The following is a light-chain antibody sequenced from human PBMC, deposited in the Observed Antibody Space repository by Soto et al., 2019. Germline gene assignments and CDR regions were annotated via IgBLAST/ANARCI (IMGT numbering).Light chain of an antibody. CDR1: QGMSTY. V-gene: IGKV1-9*01. CDR2: SAS. J-gene: IGKJ4*01. CDR3: QQLNGYQLA. Sequence: DIQLTHSPSFLSASVGATVTITCRASQGMSTYLAWYQQKPGKVPKLLIRSASTLQSGVPPRFSGGVSGTEFTLTVSTLQPDDAGSYYCQQLNGYQLAFGGGTNVEIK.